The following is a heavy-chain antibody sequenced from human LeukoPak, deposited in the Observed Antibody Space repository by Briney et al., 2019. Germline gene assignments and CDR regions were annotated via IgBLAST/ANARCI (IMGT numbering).Heavy chain of an antibody. V-gene: IGHV3-74*01. D-gene: IGHD3-10*01. CDR2: INSDGSST. Sequence: GGSLRLSCAASGFTFSSYWMHWVRQAPGKGLVWVSRINSDGSSTSYADSVKGRFTISRDNAKNTLYLQMNSLRAEDTAVYYCARIYCSGSYYHFDYWGQGTLVTVSS. J-gene: IGHJ4*02. CDR1: GFTFSSYW. CDR3: ARIYCSGSYYHFDY.